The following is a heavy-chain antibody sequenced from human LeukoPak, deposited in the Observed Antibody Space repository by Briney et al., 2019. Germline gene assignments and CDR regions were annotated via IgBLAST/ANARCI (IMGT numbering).Heavy chain of an antibody. D-gene: IGHD2-2*01. CDR2: ISDSGGST. CDR3: AKVLSAAPDNWFDS. CDR1: GFTFSSYA. V-gene: IGHV3-23*01. J-gene: IGHJ5*01. Sequence: PGRSLRLSCVASGFTFSSYAMSWVRQAPGKGLEWVSKISDSGGSTYYADSVKGRFTISRDNSKNTLYLQMNSLRAEDTALYYCAKVLSAAPDNWFDSWGQGTLVIVSS.